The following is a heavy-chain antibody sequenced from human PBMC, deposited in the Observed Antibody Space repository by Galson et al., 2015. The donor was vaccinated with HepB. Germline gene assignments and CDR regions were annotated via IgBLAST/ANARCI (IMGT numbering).Heavy chain of an antibody. CDR1: GGSISSSNW. CDR3: ARHYYYDSSFDY. V-gene: IGHV4-4*02. J-gene: IGHJ4*02. D-gene: IGHD3-22*01. CDR2: IYHSGST. Sequence: ETLSLTCAVSGGSISSSNWWSWVRQPPGKGLEWIGEIYHSGSTNYNPSLKSRVTISVDKSKNQFSLKLSSVTAADTAVYYCARHYYYDSSFDYWGQGTLVTVSS.